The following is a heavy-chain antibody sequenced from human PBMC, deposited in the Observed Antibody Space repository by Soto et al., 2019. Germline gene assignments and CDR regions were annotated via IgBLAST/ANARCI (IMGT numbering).Heavy chain of an antibody. D-gene: IGHD3-9*01. CDR3: ARVGFGWGSPLDY. CDR1: GFTFSSYA. J-gene: IGHJ4*02. Sequence: GGSLRLSCAASGFTFSSYAMHWVRQAPGKGLEWVAVISYDGSNKYYADSVKGRFTISRDNSKNTLYLQMNSLRAEDTAVYYCARVGFGWGSPLDYWGQGTLVTVSS. CDR2: ISYDGSNK. V-gene: IGHV3-30-3*01.